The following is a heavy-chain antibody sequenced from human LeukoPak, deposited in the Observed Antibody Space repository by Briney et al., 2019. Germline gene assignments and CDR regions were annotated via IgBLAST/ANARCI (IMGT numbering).Heavy chain of an antibody. Sequence: SGGSLRLSCAASGFSFSTYSMNWVRQAPGKGLEWVAYISSSSSTIFYADSVKGRFTVSRDNAKRSLYLQLNSLRDEDTALYYCARDLYYYGSGNYVPGLPDFWGQGTLVTVSS. J-gene: IGHJ4*02. CDR2: ISSSSSTI. V-gene: IGHV3-48*02. CDR1: GFSFSTYS. D-gene: IGHD3-10*01. CDR3: ARDLYYYGSGNYVPGLPDF.